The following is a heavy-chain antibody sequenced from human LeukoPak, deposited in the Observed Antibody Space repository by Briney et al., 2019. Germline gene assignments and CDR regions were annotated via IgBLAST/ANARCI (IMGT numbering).Heavy chain of an antibody. D-gene: IGHD1-1*01. Sequence: GGSLRLSCAASGFTFGNAWMHWVRQAPGKGLEWVGRIKSKAHGGTTDYAAPVKGGFTISRDDSKNTLYLQMNSLKTEDTAVYYCWDTNWNGDWDYWGQGTLVTVSS. CDR3: WDTNWNGDWDY. J-gene: IGHJ4*02. V-gene: IGHV3-15*01. CDR1: GFTFGNAW. CDR2: IKSKAHGGTT.